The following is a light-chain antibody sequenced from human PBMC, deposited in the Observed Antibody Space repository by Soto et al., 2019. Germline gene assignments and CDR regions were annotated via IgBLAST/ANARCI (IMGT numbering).Light chain of an antibody. CDR2: GAS. J-gene: IGKJ4*01. CDR3: QQYNNWPET. V-gene: IGKV3-15*01. Sequence: EIVMTQSPATLSVSPGERATLSCRASQSVSSNLAWYQQKPGQAPRLLIYGASTRATGIPARFSGSGSGTEFTLTISSLQPEDFAVYYCQQYNNWPETFGGGTKVDIK. CDR1: QSVSSN.